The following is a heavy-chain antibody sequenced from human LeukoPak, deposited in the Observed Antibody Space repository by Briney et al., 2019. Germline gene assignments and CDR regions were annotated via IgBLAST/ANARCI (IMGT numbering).Heavy chain of an antibody. CDR2: IKPDGTEK. Sequence: PGGSLRLSCEASGFTFIRYAMTWVRQAPGKGLEWVATIKPDGTEKYYVDSVKGRFTVSRGNAKNSLYLQMNSLRAEDTAVYYCSRYFTAVAPTLRLDYWGQGTLVTVSS. V-gene: IGHV3-7*03. J-gene: IGHJ4*02. CDR3: SRYFTAVAPTLRLDY. D-gene: IGHD6-19*01. CDR1: GFTFIRYA.